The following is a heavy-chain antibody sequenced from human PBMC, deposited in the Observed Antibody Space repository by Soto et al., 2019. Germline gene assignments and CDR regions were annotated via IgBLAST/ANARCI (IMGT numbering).Heavy chain of an antibody. V-gene: IGHV3-23*01. J-gene: IGHJ4*02. Sequence: EVQLLESGGGLVQPGGSLRLSCAASGFTFSNYAMTWVRQAAGKGLEWVSSISGPGGSTYYADSVQGRFTISRDNSKNTLFLQMNTLRAEDTALYYCPRDECIAVAGTDNWGQRILVTVTS. CDR3: PRDECIAVAGTDN. CDR2: ISGPGGST. D-gene: IGHD6-19*01. CDR1: GFTFSNYA.